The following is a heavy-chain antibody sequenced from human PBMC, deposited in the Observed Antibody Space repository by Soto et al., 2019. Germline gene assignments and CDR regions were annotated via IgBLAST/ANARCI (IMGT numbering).Heavy chain of an antibody. J-gene: IGHJ6*02. CDR2: IKQDGSEK. Sequence: GGSLRLCCAASGFTFSSYWMSWVRQAPGKGLEWVANIKQDGSEKYYVDSVKGRFTISRDNAKNSLYLQMNSLRAEDTAVYYCARDVRHDFWSGFLAKSGYGMDVWGQGTTVTVSS. V-gene: IGHV3-7*05. D-gene: IGHD3-3*01. CDR3: ARDVRHDFWSGFLAKSGYGMDV. CDR1: GFTFSSYW.